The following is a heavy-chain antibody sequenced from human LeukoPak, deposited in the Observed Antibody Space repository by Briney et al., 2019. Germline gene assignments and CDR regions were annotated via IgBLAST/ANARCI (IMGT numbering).Heavy chain of an antibody. CDR3: ARVFNYYDTSGYYT. V-gene: IGHV1-2*02. CDR1: GYTFTGYF. CDR2: INPNSGGT. J-gene: IGHJ5*02. D-gene: IGHD3-22*01. Sequence: ASVKVSCKASGYTFTGYFLHWVRQAPGQGLEWMGWINPNSGGTTFAQKFQGRVTMTRDTSISTAHMELSRLRSDDTAVYYCARVFNYYDTSGYYTWGQGTLVTVSS.